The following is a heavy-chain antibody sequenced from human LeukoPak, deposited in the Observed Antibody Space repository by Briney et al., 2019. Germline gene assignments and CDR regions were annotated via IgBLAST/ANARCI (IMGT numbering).Heavy chain of an antibody. D-gene: IGHD3-10*01. CDR3: ARDRRGYYGSGSNWFDP. Sequence: SETLSLTCTVSGASISSGDHYWSWIRQPPGKGLEWIEYIYYSGATYYNPSLKSRVGISVDTSKDQFSLKLRSVTAADTAIYYCARDRRGYYGSGSNWFDPWGQGTLVTVST. J-gene: IGHJ5*02. CDR1: GASISSGDHY. V-gene: IGHV4-30-4*08. CDR2: IYYSGAT.